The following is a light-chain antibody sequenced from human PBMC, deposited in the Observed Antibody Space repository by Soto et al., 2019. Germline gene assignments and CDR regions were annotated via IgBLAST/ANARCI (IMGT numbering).Light chain of an antibody. CDR3: QQYNNWPRT. CDR1: QSVSIN. Sequence: EIVMTQSPATLSVSPGEGATLSSRASQSVSINLAWYQQKPGQAPRFLSYGASTRATGIPARFSGSGSGTEFTLTISSLKSEDFEVYYCQQYNNWPRTFGQGTRLEIK. V-gene: IGKV3-15*01. J-gene: IGKJ5*01. CDR2: GAS.